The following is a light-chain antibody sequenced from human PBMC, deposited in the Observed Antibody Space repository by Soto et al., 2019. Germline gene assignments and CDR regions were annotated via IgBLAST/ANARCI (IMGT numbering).Light chain of an antibody. J-gene: IGLJ2*01. V-gene: IGLV2-8*01. CDR3: SSYAGSLVV. CDR1: SSDVGGYNY. Sequence: QSALTQPPSASGSPGQSVTISCTGTSSDVGGYNYVSWYQQHPGKAPKLMIYEVSKRPSGVPDRFSSSKSGNTASLTVSGLQAEDESEYYCSSYAGSLVVFGGGTTVTVL. CDR2: EVS.